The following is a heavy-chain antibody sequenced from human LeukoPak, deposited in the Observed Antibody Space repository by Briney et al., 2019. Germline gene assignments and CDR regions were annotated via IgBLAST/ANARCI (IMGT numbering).Heavy chain of an antibody. J-gene: IGHJ4*02. CDR2: ISYDGSNK. CDR1: GFTFSSYG. D-gene: IGHD4-23*01. CDR3: AKDHLTPLDY. V-gene: IGHV3-30*18. Sequence: GGSLRLSCAASGFTFSSYGMHWVRQAPGKGLEWVAVISYDGSNKYYADSVKGRFTISRDNSKNTLYLQMNSLRAEDTAVYYCAKDHLTPLDYWGQGTLVTVSS.